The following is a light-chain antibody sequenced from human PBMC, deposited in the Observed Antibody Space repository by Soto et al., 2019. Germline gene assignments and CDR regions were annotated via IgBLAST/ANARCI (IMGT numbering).Light chain of an antibody. CDR3: QVWDSSSDHVV. CDR1: NIGSKS. J-gene: IGLJ2*01. Sequence: SYELTQPPSVSVAPGKTARITCGGNNIGSKSVHWYQQKQGQAPVLVIYYDSDRPSGIPERFSGSNSGNTDTLTISRVEAGDEADYYCQVWDSSSDHVVFGGGTKLTVL. CDR2: YDS. V-gene: IGLV3-21*04.